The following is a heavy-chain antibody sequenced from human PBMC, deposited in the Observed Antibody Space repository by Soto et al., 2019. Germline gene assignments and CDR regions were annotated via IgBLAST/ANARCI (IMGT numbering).Heavy chain of an antibody. CDR2: IYYSGST. CDR3: ARARWNIYNWFDP. D-gene: IGHD3-9*01. Sequence: SETLSLTCTVSGGSISSGDYYWSWIRQPPGKGLEWIGYIYYSGSTYYNPSLKSRVTISVDTSKNQFSLKLSSVTAADTAVYYCARARWNIYNWFDPWGQGTLVTVS. CDR1: GGSISSGDYY. V-gene: IGHV4-30-4*01. J-gene: IGHJ5*02.